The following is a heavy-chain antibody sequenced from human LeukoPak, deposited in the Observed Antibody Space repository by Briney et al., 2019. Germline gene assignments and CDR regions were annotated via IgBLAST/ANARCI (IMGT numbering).Heavy chain of an antibody. CDR3: ARDGRTGFFDY. CDR1: GASIRSYY. Sequence: KPSGTLSLTCTVSGASIRSYYWNWIRQTPGKGLEWIGYIFNTGSTNYNPSLRSRVTISLDTSQNQFSLRLSSVTTADTAVYYCARDGRTGFFDYWGQGNLVTVSS. J-gene: IGHJ4*02. CDR2: IFNTGST. V-gene: IGHV4-59*01. D-gene: IGHD1-1*01.